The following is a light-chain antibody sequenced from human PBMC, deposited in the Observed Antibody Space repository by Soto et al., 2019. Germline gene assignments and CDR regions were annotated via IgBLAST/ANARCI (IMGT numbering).Light chain of an antibody. CDR1: GSDIGTCNL. J-gene: IGLJ3*02. CDR2: EAT. V-gene: IGLV2-23*01. CDR3: CSYAGSDTWV. Sequence: QSVLTQPASVSGSPGQSITISCTGTGSDIGTCNLVSWYQQYPGKAPKLLIYEATKRPSGLSTRFSGAKSGNTASLTISGLQAEDEADYYCCSYAGSDTWVFGGGTKVTVL.